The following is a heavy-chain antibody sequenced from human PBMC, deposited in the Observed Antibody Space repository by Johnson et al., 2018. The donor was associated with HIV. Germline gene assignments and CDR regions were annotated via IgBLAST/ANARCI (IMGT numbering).Heavy chain of an antibody. J-gene: IGHJ3*02. CDR1: GFTFSSYW. V-gene: IGHV3-7*01. CDR3: AKERNWSAYASASPGAFDM. D-gene: IGHD6-6*01. CDR2: IKQAGSEN. Sequence: VQLVESGGGLVQPGGSLRLSCAASGFTFSSYWMSWVRQAPGKGLEWVANIKQAGSENYYVDSVKGRFTISRDNAKHSLYLQMNSLRAEDTAVYYCAKERNWSAYASASPGAFDMWGQGTMVTVSS.